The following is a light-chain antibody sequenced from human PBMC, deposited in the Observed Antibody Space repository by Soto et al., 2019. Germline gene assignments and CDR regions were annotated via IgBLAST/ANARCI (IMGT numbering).Light chain of an antibody. CDR2: EGS. CDR3: CSYAGSRTRVV. CDR1: SSDVGSYNL. V-gene: IGLV2-23*01. Sequence: QSALTQPASVSGSPGQSITISCTGTSSDVGSYNLVSWYQQHPGKAPKLMIYEGSKRPSGVSNRFSGSKSGNTASLTIAGLQAEDEADYYCCSYAGSRTRVVFGGGTKLTVL. J-gene: IGLJ2*01.